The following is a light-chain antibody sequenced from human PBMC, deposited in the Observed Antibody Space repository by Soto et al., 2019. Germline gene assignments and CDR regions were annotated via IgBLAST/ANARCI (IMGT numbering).Light chain of an antibody. CDR3: QQYDNLPFT. V-gene: IGKV1-33*01. CDR1: QDISNY. Sequence: DIQMTQSPSSLSASVGDRVTITCQASQDISNYLNWYQQKPGKAPKLLIYDASNFETGVPSRFSGSGSGTDFTFNISSLQPEDIATYYCQQYDNLPFTFGPGTKVDIK. CDR2: DAS. J-gene: IGKJ3*01.